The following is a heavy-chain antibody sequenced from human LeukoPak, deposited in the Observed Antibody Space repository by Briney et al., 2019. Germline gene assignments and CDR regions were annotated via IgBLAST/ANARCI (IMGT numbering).Heavy chain of an antibody. Sequence: SETLSLTCTVSGGSISSYYWSWIRQPPGKGLEWIGYIYYSGSTNHNPSLKSRVTISVDTSKNQFSLKLSSVTAADTAVYYCARAGPYYDSSGYPLNYFDYWGQGTLVTVSS. J-gene: IGHJ4*02. V-gene: IGHV4-59*01. CDR2: IYYSGST. CDR3: ARAGPYYDSSGYPLNYFDY. D-gene: IGHD3-22*01. CDR1: GGSISSYY.